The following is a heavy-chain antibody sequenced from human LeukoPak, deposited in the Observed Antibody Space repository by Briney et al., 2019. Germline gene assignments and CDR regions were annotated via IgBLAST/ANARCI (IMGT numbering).Heavy chain of an antibody. J-gene: IGHJ4*02. D-gene: IGHD2-8*01. CDR1: GFTFSSYS. Sequence: GGSLRLSCAASGFTFSSYSMSWVRQAPGKGLEWVGRIKSKTDGGTTDYAAPVKGRFSISRDDSNNTLYLEMNSLKTEDTAVYYCTTPLFKTSNYWGQGTLVTVSS. CDR2: IKSKTDGGTT. V-gene: IGHV3-15*01. CDR3: TTPLFKTSNY.